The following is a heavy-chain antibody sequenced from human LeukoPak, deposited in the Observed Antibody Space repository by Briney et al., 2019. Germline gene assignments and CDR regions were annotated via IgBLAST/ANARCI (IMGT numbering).Heavy chain of an antibody. Sequence: ASVKVSCKASGYTFTSYYMHWVRQAPGQGLEWMGIINPSGGSTSYAQKFQGRVTMTEDTSTDTAYMELSSLRSEDTAVYYCATESRLRFLEWSRREYNWFDPWGQGTLVTVSS. D-gene: IGHD3-3*01. CDR1: GYTFTSYY. V-gene: IGHV1-46*01. J-gene: IGHJ5*02. CDR3: ATESRLRFLEWSRREYNWFDP. CDR2: INPSGGST.